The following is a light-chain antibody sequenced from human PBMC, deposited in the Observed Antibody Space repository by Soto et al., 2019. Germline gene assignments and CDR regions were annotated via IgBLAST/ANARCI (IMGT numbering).Light chain of an antibody. Sequence: ENWLTQFPGTLSLSPGGRATLSCMASQSVSSYLAWYQQKPGQAPRLLIYDASNRATGIPARFSGSGSGTDFTLTISCLEPEDFAVYYCPQRSNWPWTFGQGTKV. CDR3: PQRSNWPWT. CDR1: QSVSSY. V-gene: IGKV3-11*01. J-gene: IGKJ1*01. CDR2: DAS.